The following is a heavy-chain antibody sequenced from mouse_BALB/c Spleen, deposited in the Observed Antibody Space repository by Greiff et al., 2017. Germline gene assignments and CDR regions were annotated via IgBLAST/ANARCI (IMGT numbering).Heavy chain of an antibody. J-gene: IGHJ2*01. CDR1: GFTFSSFG. CDR3: AREGFPFDY. Sequence: EVKVVESGGGLVQPGGSRKLSCAASGFTFSSFGMHWVRQAPEKGLEWVAYISSGSSTIYYADTVKGRFTISRDNPKNTLFLQMTSLRSEDTAMYYCAREGFPFDYWGQGTTLTVSS. V-gene: IGHV5-17*02. CDR2: ISSGSSTI.